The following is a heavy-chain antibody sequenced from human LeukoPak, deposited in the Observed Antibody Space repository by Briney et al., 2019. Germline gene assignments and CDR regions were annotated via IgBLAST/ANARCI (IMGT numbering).Heavy chain of an antibody. Sequence: GGSLRLSCAASGFTFSSYEMNWVRQAPGKGLEWVSSISSRSGYIYYADSVKGRFTISRDNAKNSLYLQMNSLRAEDTAVYYCARDGGYSSGWLLNWGQGTLVTVSS. J-gene: IGHJ4*02. CDR3: ARDGGYSSGWLLN. D-gene: IGHD6-19*01. V-gene: IGHV3-21*01. CDR1: GFTFSSYE. CDR2: ISSRSGYI.